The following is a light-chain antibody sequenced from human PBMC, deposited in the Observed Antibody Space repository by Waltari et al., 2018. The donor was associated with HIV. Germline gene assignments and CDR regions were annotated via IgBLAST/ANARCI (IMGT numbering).Light chain of an antibody. CDR2: EVF. Sequence: QSALTQPASVSGSPGQSITISCTGSSSDIGHYNLVSWYQQHPGKAPKLMIYEVFKRPSGISSRFSGSKSGNTASLTISGLQAEDEADYYCCSYAGSSDIWVFGGGTKLTVL. J-gene: IGLJ2*01. CDR1: SSDIGHYNL. V-gene: IGLV2-23*02. CDR3: CSYAGSSDIWV.